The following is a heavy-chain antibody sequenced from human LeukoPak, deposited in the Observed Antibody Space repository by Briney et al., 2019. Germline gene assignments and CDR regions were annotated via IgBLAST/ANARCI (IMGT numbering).Heavy chain of an antibody. Sequence: SETLSLTCAVSGYSITRGFTWGWIRQPPGKGLEWIAAISYDGSTDYKSTLQSRLTISRDTSKNEFSLRLTSVTATDTAVYYCVREGAVPGIDPWGQGTLVTVSS. CDR3: VREGAVPGIDP. D-gene: IGHD3-16*01. V-gene: IGHV4-38-2*02. CDR2: ISYDGST. CDR1: GYSITRGFT. J-gene: IGHJ5*02.